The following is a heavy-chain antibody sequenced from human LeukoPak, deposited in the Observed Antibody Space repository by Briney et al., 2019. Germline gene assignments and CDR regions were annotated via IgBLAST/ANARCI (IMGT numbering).Heavy chain of an antibody. CDR1: GFTFSSYA. CDR3: ATDIVVVPAHPIGLYDY. CDR2: ISGSGGST. V-gene: IGHV3-23*01. Sequence: PGGSLRLSCAASGFTFSSYAMSWVRQAPGKGLEWVSAISGSGGSTYYADSVKGRFTISRDNSKNTLYLQMNSLRAEDTAVYYCATDIVVVPAHPIGLYDYWGQGTLVTVSS. D-gene: IGHD2-2*01. J-gene: IGHJ4*02.